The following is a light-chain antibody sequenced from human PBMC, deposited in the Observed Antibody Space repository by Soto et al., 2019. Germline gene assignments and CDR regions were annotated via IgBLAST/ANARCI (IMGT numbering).Light chain of an antibody. CDR1: QSISSW. V-gene: IGKV1-5*01. J-gene: IGKJ1*01. Sequence: DIQMTQSPSTLSASVGDRVTITCRASQSISSWLAWYQQKPGKAPKLLIYDASSLERGVTSRFSGSGSGTEFPIIISSLKSDDFATYYCQQYNSYWTFGQGTKGEIK. CDR2: DAS. CDR3: QQYNSYWT.